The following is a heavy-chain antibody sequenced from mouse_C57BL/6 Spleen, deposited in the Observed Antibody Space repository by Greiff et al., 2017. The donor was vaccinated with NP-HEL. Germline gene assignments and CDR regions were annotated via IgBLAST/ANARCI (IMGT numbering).Heavy chain of an antibody. CDR2: INPNNGGT. D-gene: IGHD1-1*01. J-gene: IGHJ2*01. Sequence: VQLQQSGPELVKPGASVKISCKASGYTFTDYYMNWVKQSHGKSLEWIGDINPNNGGTSYNQKFKGKATLTVDKSSSTAYMELRSLTSEDSAVYYCARGGGLFLDYWGQGTTLTVSS. V-gene: IGHV1-26*01. CDR1: GYTFTDYY. CDR3: ARGGGLFLDY.